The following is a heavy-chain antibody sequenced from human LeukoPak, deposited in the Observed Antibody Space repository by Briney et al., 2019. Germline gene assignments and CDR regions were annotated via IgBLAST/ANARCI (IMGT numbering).Heavy chain of an antibody. CDR3: ATVGYVTGNQPYFDY. D-gene: IGHD5-12*01. V-gene: IGHV1-24*01. Sequence: ASVKVSCKASGYTFTSYGISWVRQAPGKGLEWMGGFDPEDGETIYAQKFQGRVTMTEDTSTDTAYMELSSLRSEDTAVYYCATVGYVTGNQPYFDYWGQGTLVTVSS. CDR1: GYTFTSYG. CDR2: FDPEDGET. J-gene: IGHJ4*02.